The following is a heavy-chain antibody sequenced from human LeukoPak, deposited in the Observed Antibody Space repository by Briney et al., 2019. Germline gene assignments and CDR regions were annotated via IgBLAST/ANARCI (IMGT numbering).Heavy chain of an antibody. D-gene: IGHD6-13*01. V-gene: IGHV3-23*01. CDR1: GFTFSSYA. Sequence: PGGSLRLSCAASGFTFSSYAMSWVRQAPGKGLEWVSAISGSGGSTYYADSVKGRFTISRDNSKNTLYLQMNSLRAEDTAVYYCAKDRSSSWYGRTGLGLSWGQGTLVTVSS. CDR3: AKDRSSSWYGRTGLGLS. J-gene: IGHJ5*02. CDR2: ISGSGGST.